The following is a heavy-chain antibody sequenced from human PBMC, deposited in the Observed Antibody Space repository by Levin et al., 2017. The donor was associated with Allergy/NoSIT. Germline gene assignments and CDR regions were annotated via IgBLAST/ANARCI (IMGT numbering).Heavy chain of an antibody. CDR3: AKDHKAATGSASLYGMDV. V-gene: IGHV3-30*18. CDR2: ISYIGTIK. J-gene: IGHJ6*02. D-gene: IGHD6-13*01. Sequence: GGSLRLSCAASGFTFSNYGMHWVRQAPGKGLEWVAVISYIGTIKYWADSVKGRFTISRDNSKNTLFLQMSSLRAEDTAVYYCAKDHKAATGSASLYGMDVWGQGTTVTVSS. CDR1: GFTFSNYG.